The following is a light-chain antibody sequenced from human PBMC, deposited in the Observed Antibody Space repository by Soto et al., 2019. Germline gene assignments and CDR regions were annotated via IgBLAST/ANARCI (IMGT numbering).Light chain of an antibody. V-gene: IGKV1-5*01. CDR3: QQYHNDWT. J-gene: IGKJ1*01. Sequence: DIQMTHSPSTLSASAGGTFNITCRASESIDNWLAWYQQKPGKAPKLLLFAASTLVGGVPSRLSGRGSGTEFTLTISSLQADDFATYYCQQYHNDWTFGHGTKVDIK. CDR1: ESIDNW. CDR2: AAS.